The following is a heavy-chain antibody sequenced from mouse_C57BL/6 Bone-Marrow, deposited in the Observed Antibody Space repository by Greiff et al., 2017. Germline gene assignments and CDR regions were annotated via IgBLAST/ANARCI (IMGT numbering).Heavy chain of an antibody. V-gene: IGHV3-6*01. Sequence: VQLKESGPGLVKPSQSLSLTCSVTGYSITSGYYWNWIRQFPGNKLEWMGYISYDGSNNYNPSLKNRISITRDTSKNQFFLKLNSVTTEDTATYYCAREFTTYYTMDYWGQGTSVTVSS. CDR1: GYSITSGYY. D-gene: IGHD2-12*01. J-gene: IGHJ4*01. CDR2: ISYDGSN. CDR3: AREFTTYYTMDY.